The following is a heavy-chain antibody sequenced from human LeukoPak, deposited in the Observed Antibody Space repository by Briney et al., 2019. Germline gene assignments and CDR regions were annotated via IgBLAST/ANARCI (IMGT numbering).Heavy chain of an antibody. CDR1: GFTFSSYA. Sequence: HPGGSLRLSCAASGFTFSSYAMHWVRQAPGKGLEWVAVISYDGSNKYYADSVKGRFTISRDNSKNTLYLQMNSLRAEDTAVYYCARGLEDSSSWYGFDYWGQGTLVTVSS. D-gene: IGHD6-13*01. V-gene: IGHV3-30-3*01. CDR2: ISYDGSNK. CDR3: ARGLEDSSSWYGFDY. J-gene: IGHJ4*02.